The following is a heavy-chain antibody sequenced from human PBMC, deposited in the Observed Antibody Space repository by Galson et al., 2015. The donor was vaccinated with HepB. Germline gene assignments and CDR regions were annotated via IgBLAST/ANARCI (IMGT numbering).Heavy chain of an antibody. V-gene: IGHV3-48*01. D-gene: IGHD2-21*01. CDR3: AASILWSDWYFDL. CDR2: ISSSSSTI. Sequence: SLRLSCAASGFTFSSYSMNWVRQAPGKGLEWVSYISSSSSTIYYADSVKGRFTITRDNAKNSLYLQMNSLRAEDTAVYYCAASILWSDWYFDLWGRGTLVTVSS. CDR1: GFTFSSYS. J-gene: IGHJ2*01.